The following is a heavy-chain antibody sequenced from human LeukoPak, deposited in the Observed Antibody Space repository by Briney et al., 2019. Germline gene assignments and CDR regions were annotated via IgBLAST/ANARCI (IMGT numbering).Heavy chain of an antibody. Sequence: SETLSLACTVSGGAISSGSHHWGWFRQSPGKGLEWIGSIYDSRTIYYNPSLNSRVTISAVTSKNQFSLQLNSVTAADTAVYYCARHDGRSGGTMGALDSWGQGSLVSVSS. CDR3: ARHDGRSGGTMGALDS. V-gene: IGHV4-39*01. J-gene: IGHJ4*02. D-gene: IGHD4-23*01. CDR1: GGAISSGSHH. CDR2: IYDSRTI.